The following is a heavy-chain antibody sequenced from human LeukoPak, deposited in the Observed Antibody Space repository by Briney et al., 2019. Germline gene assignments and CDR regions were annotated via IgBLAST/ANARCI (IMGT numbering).Heavy chain of an antibody. D-gene: IGHD6-19*01. CDR3: ARSRLDAFDI. Sequence: GGSLRLSCAASGFTFSSYEMNWVRQAPGKGLEWVSYISSSGSTIYYADSVKGRFTISRDNAKNSLYLQMNSLTAEDTAMFYCARSRLDAFDIWGQGTMVTVSS. J-gene: IGHJ3*02. CDR1: GFTFSSYE. CDR2: ISSSGSTI. V-gene: IGHV3-48*03.